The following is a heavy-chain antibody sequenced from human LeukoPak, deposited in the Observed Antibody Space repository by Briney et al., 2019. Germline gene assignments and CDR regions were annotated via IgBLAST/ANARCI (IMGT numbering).Heavy chain of an antibody. D-gene: IGHD2/OR15-2a*01. CDR1: GDSISGNY. V-gene: IGHV4-4*07. J-gene: IGHJ6*03. CDR2: IYPSANV. Sequence: SETLSLTCSVSGDSISGNYWNWIRRPAGKGLEWIGRIYPSANVYYNPSLKSRVTVSLDASRNQFSLNMRSVTAADTAVYYCARGLSPTSYYYYMDVWGKGTTVTVSS. CDR3: ARGLSPTSYYYYMDV.